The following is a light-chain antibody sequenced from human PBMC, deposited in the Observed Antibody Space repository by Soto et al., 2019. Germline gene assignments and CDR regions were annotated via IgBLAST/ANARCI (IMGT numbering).Light chain of an antibody. J-gene: IGKJ1*01. CDR1: QSIIKH. CDR2: AXS. CDR3: QQSYSSPPT. V-gene: IGKV1-39*01. Sequence: IQVTQSPSSLPSSVEDRVIIDXRASQSIIKHLDWYQQKPGXAPKXXXVAXSSLQRGGPSRLSGSRSAPDFTLTISSLQPEDFATYYFQQSYSSPPTFGQGTKVDIK.